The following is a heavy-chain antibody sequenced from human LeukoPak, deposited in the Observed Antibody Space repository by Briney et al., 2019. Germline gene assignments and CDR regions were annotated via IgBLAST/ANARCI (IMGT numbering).Heavy chain of an antibody. Sequence: SVKVSCKASGYTFTSYGISWVRQAPGQGLEWMGWITTYSGNTNYAQKLQGRVTMTTDTSTSTAYMELRSLRSDDTAVYFCARGPGGRSGYYPLEDYYYYYYMDVWGKGTTVTISS. D-gene: IGHD3-22*01. CDR3: ARGPGGRSGYYPLEDYYYYYYMDV. CDR2: ITTYSGNT. CDR1: GYTFTSYG. J-gene: IGHJ6*03. V-gene: IGHV1-18*01.